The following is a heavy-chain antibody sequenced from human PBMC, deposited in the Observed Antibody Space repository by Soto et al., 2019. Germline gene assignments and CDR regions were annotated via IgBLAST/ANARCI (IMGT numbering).Heavy chain of an antibody. D-gene: IGHD3-10*01. J-gene: IGHJ4*02. CDR2: ISGSGGST. Sequence: GGSLRLSCAASGFTFSSYAMSWVRQAPGKGLEWVSAISGSGGSTYYADSVKGRFTISRDNSKNTLYLQMNSLRAEDTAVYYCAKTFVLLWFGDLWPFDYWGQGTLVTVSS. CDR1: GFTFSSYA. CDR3: AKTFVLLWFGDLWPFDY. V-gene: IGHV3-23*01.